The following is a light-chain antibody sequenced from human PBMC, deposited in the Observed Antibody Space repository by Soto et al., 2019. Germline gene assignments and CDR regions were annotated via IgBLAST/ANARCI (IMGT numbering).Light chain of an antibody. CDR1: SSDVGTYNY. CDR3: SSYTSSSTSYV. V-gene: IGLV2-14*01. J-gene: IGLJ1*01. Sequence: QSVLTQPASVSGSPGQSITISCTGTSSDVGTYNYVSWYQHHPGKAPKFMIYEVSNRPSGVSNRFSGSKSGNTASLTISGLQAEDEADYYCSSYTSSSTSYVFGTGTKVTVL. CDR2: EVS.